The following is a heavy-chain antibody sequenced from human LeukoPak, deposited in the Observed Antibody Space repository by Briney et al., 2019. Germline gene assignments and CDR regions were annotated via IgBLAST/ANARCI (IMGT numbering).Heavy chain of an antibody. V-gene: IGHV3-23*01. CDR3: AKRYYDSSGYRWFDY. CDR1: GFTFSSYA. Sequence: PGASLRLSCAASGFTFSSYAMSWVRQAPGKGLEWASTISGISGSTYYADSVKGRFTISRDNSKNTLYLQMNSLIAEDTAVYYCAKRYYDSSGYRWFDYWGQGTLVTVSS. J-gene: IGHJ4*02. D-gene: IGHD3-22*01. CDR2: ISGISGST.